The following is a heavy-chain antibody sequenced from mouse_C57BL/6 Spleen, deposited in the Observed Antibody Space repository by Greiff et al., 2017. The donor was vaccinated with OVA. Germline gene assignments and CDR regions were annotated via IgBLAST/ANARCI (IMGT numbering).Heavy chain of an antibody. V-gene: IGHV1-80*01. CDR1: GYAFSSYW. Sequence: VQLQQSGAELVKPGASVKISCKASGYAFSSYWMNWVKQRPGKGLEWIGQIYPGDGDTNYNGKFKGKATLTADKSSSTAYMQLSSLTSEDSAVLFCARSYYHGRAWFAYWGQRALVPGS. CDR2: IYPGDGDT. J-gene: IGHJ3*01. D-gene: IGHD1-1*01. CDR3: ARSYYHGRAWFAY.